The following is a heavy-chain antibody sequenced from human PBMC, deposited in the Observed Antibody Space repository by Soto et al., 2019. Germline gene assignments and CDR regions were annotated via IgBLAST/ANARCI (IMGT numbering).Heavy chain of an antibody. J-gene: IGHJ4*02. CDR3: ARVWGSGWFPVNY. D-gene: IGHD6-19*01. Sequence: XGILALTSTVRGACVSSYYWSWIRQPPGKGLEWIGYIYYSGSTNYNPSLKSRVTISVDTSKNQFSLKLSSVTAADTAVYSCARVWGSGWFPVNYSGQGTLVTVSS. CDR2: IYYSGST. V-gene: IGHV4-59*02. CDR1: GACVSSYY.